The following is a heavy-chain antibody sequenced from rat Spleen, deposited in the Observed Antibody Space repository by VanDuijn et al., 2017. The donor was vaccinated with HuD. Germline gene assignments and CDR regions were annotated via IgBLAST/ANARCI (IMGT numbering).Heavy chain of an antibody. D-gene: IGHD4-4*01. CDR2: IWGDGNT. J-gene: IGHJ4*01. Sequence: QVQLKESGPGLVQSSQTLSLTCTVSGFSLISYAVNWIRQPPGKGLEWMGGIWGDGNTNYSSVLKSRLSINRDTSKSQVFLKMNNLQTEDTAMYFCARSNSGYYVMDAWGQGASVTVSS. V-gene: IGHV2S61*01. CDR3: ARSNSGYYVMDA. CDR1: GFSLISYA.